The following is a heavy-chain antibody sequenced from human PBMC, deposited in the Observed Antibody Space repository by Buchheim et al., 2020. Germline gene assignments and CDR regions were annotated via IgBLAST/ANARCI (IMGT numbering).Heavy chain of an antibody. Sequence: ELQLVESGGGLVQPGGSLRLSCEASGFTFSSYEMNWVRQAPGKGLEWVSYISSSVTTRSYADSVKGRFTISRDNAKKSLYLQMNSLTVEDTALYYCARMARDGYHSIDYWGQGTL. V-gene: IGHV3-48*03. D-gene: IGHD5-24*01. CDR1: GFTFSSYE. CDR2: ISSSVTTR. CDR3: ARMARDGYHSIDY. J-gene: IGHJ4*02.